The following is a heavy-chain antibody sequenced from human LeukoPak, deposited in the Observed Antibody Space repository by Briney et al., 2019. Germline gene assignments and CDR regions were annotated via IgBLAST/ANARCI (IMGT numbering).Heavy chain of an antibody. Sequence: PSETLSLTCTVSGGSISSYYWSWIRQPPGKGLEWIAYIYYSGSTNYNASLKSRVTISVDTSKNQFSLKLSSVTAADTAVYYCARRHGSGDWFDPWGQGTLVTVSS. D-gene: IGHD3-10*01. V-gene: IGHV4-59*08. J-gene: IGHJ5*02. CDR2: IYYSGST. CDR1: GGSISSYY. CDR3: ARRHGSGDWFDP.